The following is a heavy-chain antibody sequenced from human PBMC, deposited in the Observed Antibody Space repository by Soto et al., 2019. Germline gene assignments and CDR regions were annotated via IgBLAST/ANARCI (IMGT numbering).Heavy chain of an antibody. D-gene: IGHD3-9*01. J-gene: IGHJ3*01. V-gene: IGHV1-18*01. CDR2: ISTFNGKT. Sequence: QIQLVQSGGDVKTPGASVKVSCTTSRYTFTSHGIAWVRQAPGQGLEWMGWISTFNGKTDYAQKFQGRATMTADTITSTVHMELRSLRSDDTAVYYCARLLTEGATFREDAFDLWGPGTKVTVSS. CDR3: ARLLTEGATFREDAFDL. CDR1: RYTFTSHG.